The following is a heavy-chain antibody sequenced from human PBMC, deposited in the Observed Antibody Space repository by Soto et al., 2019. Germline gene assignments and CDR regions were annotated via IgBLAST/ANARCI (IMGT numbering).Heavy chain of an antibody. CDR3: ARGRRGYTNTWYVD. V-gene: IGHV4-34*01. D-gene: IGHD6-13*01. CDR1: GGSFSGYC. J-gene: IGHJ4*02. CDR2: ISHNGST. Sequence: NPSETLSLTCAVYGGSFSGYCWTWIRQPPGKGLEWIGEISHNGSTSYKPSLKSRVTMSVDTSKNHFSLKLTSVTAADTAVYYCARGRRGYTNTWYVDWGQGTLVTVSS.